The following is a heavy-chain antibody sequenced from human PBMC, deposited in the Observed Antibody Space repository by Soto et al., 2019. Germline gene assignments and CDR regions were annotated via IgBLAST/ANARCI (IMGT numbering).Heavy chain of an antibody. J-gene: IGHJ6*02. CDR1: GFTFSSYA. CDR2: ISGSGAST. V-gene: IGHV3-23*01. D-gene: IGHD3-3*01. CDR3: AKATIRFLDTYGMDV. Sequence: EVQLLESGGGLAQPGGSLRLCCAASGFTFSSYAMSWVRQGPGKGLEWVSAISGSGASTFYTDSVKGRFTVSRDNSKNTLYLQMNSLRAEDTAVYYCAKATIRFLDTYGMDVRGQGTTVDVSS.